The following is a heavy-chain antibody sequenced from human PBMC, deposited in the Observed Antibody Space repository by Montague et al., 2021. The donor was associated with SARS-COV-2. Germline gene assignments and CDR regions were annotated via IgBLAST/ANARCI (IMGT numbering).Heavy chain of an antibody. Sequence: TLSLTCTVSGDSISSGNFYWSWIRQPAGKGLEWIGRIYFSGDTNYNPSLMSRVTISVDTSKNQFSLELSSVTAADTAVYYCARAHSGSWAHLDNWGQGSLVTVSS. J-gene: IGHJ4*02. D-gene: IGHD5-12*01. CDR2: IYFSGDT. CDR1: GDSISSGNFY. V-gene: IGHV4-61*02. CDR3: ARAHSGSWAHLDN.